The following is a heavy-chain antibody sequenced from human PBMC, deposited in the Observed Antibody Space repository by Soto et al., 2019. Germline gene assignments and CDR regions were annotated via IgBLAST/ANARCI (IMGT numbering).Heavy chain of an antibody. Sequence: QVQLVQSGAEVKRPGSSVKVSCESSGDTFNSYVISWVRQAPGPGLEWMGGIIPIIGVTHYAQKFQGRVTISALSSTGTAYLELTNLGFEDTALYYCARESLGAKGADHWGQGTLVTVSS. CDR1: GDTFNSYV. J-gene: IGHJ4*02. D-gene: IGHD3-16*01. CDR2: IIPIIGVT. V-gene: IGHV1-69*17. CDR3: ARESLGAKGADH.